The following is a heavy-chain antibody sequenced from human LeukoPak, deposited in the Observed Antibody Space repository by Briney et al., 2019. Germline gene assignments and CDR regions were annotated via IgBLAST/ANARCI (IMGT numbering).Heavy chain of an antibody. V-gene: IGHV3-33*01. CDR2: IYYDGSNK. CDR3: VRMGGDNGGKTLEN. Sequence: PGGSLRLSCAASGFTFSSYGMHWVRQAPGKGLDWVATIYYDGSNKYYADSVRGRFTISRDNSRNTVYLQMNSLRVEDTAVYFCVRMGGDNGGKTLENWGQGTLVIVSS. CDR1: GFTFSSYG. D-gene: IGHD4-23*01. J-gene: IGHJ4*02.